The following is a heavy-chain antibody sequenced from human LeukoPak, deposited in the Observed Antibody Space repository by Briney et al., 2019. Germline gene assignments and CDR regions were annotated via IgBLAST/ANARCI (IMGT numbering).Heavy chain of an antibody. V-gene: IGHV4-59*01. CDR1: GGSISSYY. CDR3: ARSRDGYNLDP. D-gene: IGHD5-24*01. CDR2: IYYSGST. Sequence: SETLSLTCTVSGGSISSYYWSWIRQPPGKGLEWIGYIYYSGSTNYNPSLKSRVTISVDTSKSQFSLKLSSVTAADTAVYYCARSRDGYNLDPWGQGTLVTVSS. J-gene: IGHJ5*02.